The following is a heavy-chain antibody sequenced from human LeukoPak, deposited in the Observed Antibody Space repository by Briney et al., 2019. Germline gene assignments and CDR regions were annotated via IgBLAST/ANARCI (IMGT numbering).Heavy chain of an antibody. CDR3: ARLFLGGELAYFDY. CDR2: IYYSGST. J-gene: IGHJ4*02. D-gene: IGHD1-26*01. CDR1: GGSISSSSYY. V-gene: IGHV4-39*01. Sequence: SETLSLTCTVSGGSISSSSYYWGWIRQPPGKGLEWIGSIYYSGSTYYNPSPKSRVTISVDTSKNQFSLKLSSVTAADTAVYYCARLFLGGELAYFDYWGQGTLVTVSS.